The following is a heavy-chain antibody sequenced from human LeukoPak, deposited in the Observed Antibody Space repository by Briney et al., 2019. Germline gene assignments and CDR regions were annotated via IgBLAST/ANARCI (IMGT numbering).Heavy chain of an antibody. CDR1: GSTVSSDY. CDR3: ARDSGFSDYAY. V-gene: IGHV3-66*01. D-gene: IGHD4-17*01. Sequence: GGSLRLSCVGSGSTVSSDYMSWVRQAPGRGLEWVSIIYSDGSTYYANSVKGRFTISRDSSKNTLYLQMNSLRADDTAIYYCARDSGFSDYAYWGQGTLVTVSS. CDR2: IYSDGST. J-gene: IGHJ4*02.